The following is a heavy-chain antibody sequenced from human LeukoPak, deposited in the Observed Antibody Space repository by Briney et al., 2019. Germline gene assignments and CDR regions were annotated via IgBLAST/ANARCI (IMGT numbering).Heavy chain of an antibody. CDR3: ARSSGTGTLSY. CDR1: GDSISRSTYY. D-gene: IGHD6-25*01. CDR2: VYYGRSP. Sequence: SETLSLTCTVSGDSISRSTYYWAWIRQPPGKGLEWIGSVYYGRSPYFNPSLESRAAISVDTSKNHFSLKMSSVTAADTAVYYCARSSGTGTLSYWGQGTLVTVSS. V-gene: IGHV4-39*02. J-gene: IGHJ4*02.